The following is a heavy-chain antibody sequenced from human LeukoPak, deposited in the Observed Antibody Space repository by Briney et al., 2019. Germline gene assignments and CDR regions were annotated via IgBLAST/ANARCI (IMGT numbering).Heavy chain of an antibody. CDR1: GGTFSSYA. V-gene: IGHV1-69*06. CDR3: AREESALGAYYYYMDV. CDR2: IIPIFGTA. D-gene: IGHD3-10*01. J-gene: IGHJ6*03. Sequence: SVKVSCKASGGTFSSYAISRVRQAPGQGLEWMGGIIPIFGTANYAQKFQGRVTITADKSTSTAYMELSSLRSEDTAVYYCAREESALGAYYYYMDVWGKGTTVTVSS.